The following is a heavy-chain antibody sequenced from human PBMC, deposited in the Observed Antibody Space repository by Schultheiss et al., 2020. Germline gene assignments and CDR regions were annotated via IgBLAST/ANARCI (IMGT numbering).Heavy chain of an antibody. V-gene: IGHV3-13*05. CDR1: GFTFSSYD. D-gene: IGHD3-3*01. CDR2: IGTAGDP. J-gene: IGHJ6*02. CDR3: TTRRSVMPYDFWSGEDYYYYGMDV. Sequence: GGSLRLSCAASGFTFSSYDMHWVRQATGKGLEWVSAIGTAGDPYYPGSVKGRFTISRENAKNSLYLQMNSLRAGDTAVYYCTTRRSVMPYDFWSGEDYYYYGMDVWGQGTTVTVSS.